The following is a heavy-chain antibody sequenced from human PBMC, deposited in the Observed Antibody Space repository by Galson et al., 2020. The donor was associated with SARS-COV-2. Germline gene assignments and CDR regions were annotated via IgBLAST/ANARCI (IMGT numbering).Heavy chain of an antibody. Sequence: KIGESLKISCETSGYSFSTYWISWVRQRPGKGLEWMGRIDPSDSYTNYNPSFQGHVTISSDRSITTASLQWSSLKASDTAMYYCATSFPKDIRWGEVSLMDYWCPGTLVTVSS. V-gene: IGHV5-10-1*01. CDR2: IDPSDSYT. CDR1: GYSFSTYW. J-gene: IGHJ4*02. D-gene: IGHD4-17*01. CDR3: ATSFPKDIRWGEVSLMDY.